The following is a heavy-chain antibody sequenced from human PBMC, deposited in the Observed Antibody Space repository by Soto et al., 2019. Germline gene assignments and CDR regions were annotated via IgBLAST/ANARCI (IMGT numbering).Heavy chain of an antibody. CDR1: GFTFNTYA. CDR3: TRPRDLYFDWPPGMDV. D-gene: IGHD3-9*01. V-gene: IGHV3-30*04. J-gene: IGHJ6*02. Sequence: QVQLVESGGGVVQPGRSLRLSCAASGFTFNTYAMHWVRQAPGKGLEWVAVISYDGRNKYYADSVKGRFTISRDNSKNTLYLQMNSLRAEDTAVYYCTRPRDLYFDWPPGMDVWGQGTTVTVSS. CDR2: ISYDGRNK.